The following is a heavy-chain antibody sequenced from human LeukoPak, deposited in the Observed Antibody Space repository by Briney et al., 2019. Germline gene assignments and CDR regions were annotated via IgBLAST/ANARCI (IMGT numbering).Heavy chain of an antibody. J-gene: IGHJ5*02. CDR3: AKVRQLLYNWFDP. Sequence: GGSLRLSCAASGFTFSTYAMSWVRQAPGKGLEWVSAISGSGGSTYYADSVKGRFTTSRDNSKNTLYLQMNSLRAEDTAVYYCAKVRQLLYNWFDPWGQGTLVTVSS. D-gene: IGHD2-2*01. CDR2: ISGSGGST. CDR1: GFTFSTYA. V-gene: IGHV3-23*01.